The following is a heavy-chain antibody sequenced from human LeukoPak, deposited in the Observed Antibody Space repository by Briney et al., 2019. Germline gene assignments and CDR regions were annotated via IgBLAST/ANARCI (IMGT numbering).Heavy chain of an antibody. CDR1: GYTFTSYA. Sequence: ASVKVSCKASGYTFTSYAMNWVRQAPGQGLEWMGSINTNTGNPTYAQGFTGRFVFSLDTSVSTAYLQISSLKAEDTAVYYCARDLDSSGWFWGYYYYYGMDVWGQGTTVTVSS. V-gene: IGHV7-4-1*02. D-gene: IGHD6-19*01. CDR3: ARDLDSSGWFWGYYYYYGMDV. J-gene: IGHJ6*02. CDR2: INTNTGNP.